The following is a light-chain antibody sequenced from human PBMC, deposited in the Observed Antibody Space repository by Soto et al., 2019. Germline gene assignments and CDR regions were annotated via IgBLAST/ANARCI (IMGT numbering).Light chain of an antibody. CDR3: QSYDRSLSGV. CDR2: ANN. CDR1: SANIGAGYD. V-gene: IGLV1-40*01. Sequence: QSVLTQPPSVSGAPGQRVTISCTGSSANIGAGYDVHWYHQLPGTAPKLLIYANNNRPSGVPDRFSGSKSGTSASLAITGLQAEDEADYYCQSYDRSLSGVFGGGTQLTVL. J-gene: IGLJ2*01.